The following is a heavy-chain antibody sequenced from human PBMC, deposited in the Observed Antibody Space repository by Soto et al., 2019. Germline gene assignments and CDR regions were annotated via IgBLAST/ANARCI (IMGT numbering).Heavy chain of an antibody. D-gene: IGHD3-16*01. V-gene: IGHV1-18*01. CDR2: ISTYNGNT. J-gene: IGHJ2*01. CDR3: AKGGPGPHRYFDL. CDR1: GYAFTSSG. Sequence: QVQLVQSGAEVKKPGASVKVSCKASGYAFTSSGITWVRQAPGQGLEWMGWISTYNGNTNYAQNLQGRVTMTTDTSTSTAYMDLRSLRSDDTAMYYCAKGGPGPHRYFDLWGRGTLVTVSS.